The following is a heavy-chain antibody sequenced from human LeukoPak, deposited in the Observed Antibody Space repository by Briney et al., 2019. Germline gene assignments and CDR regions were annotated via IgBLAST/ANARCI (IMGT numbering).Heavy chain of an antibody. CDR1: GGSISSYY. CDR2: IYYSEST. D-gene: IGHD3-22*01. V-gene: IGHV4-59*01. Sequence: PSETLSLTCTVSGGSISSYYWSWLRQPPGKGLEWIGYIYYSESTNYNPSLKSRVTISVDTSKNQFSLKLSSVTAADTAVYYCASLAGHYYDSSGYYYYAFDIWGQGTMVTVSS. J-gene: IGHJ3*02. CDR3: ASLAGHYYDSSGYYYYAFDI.